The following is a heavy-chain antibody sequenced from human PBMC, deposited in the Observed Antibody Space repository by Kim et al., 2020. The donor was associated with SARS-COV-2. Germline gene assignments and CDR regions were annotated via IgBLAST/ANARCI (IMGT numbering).Heavy chain of an antibody. V-gene: IGHV4-59*01. D-gene: IGHD3-10*01. Sequence: SLKSRVTISVDTSKNQFSLKLSSGTAADTAVYYCARDLGSGSFSLGWFDPWGQGTLVTVSS. CDR3: ARDLGSGSFSLGWFDP. J-gene: IGHJ5*02.